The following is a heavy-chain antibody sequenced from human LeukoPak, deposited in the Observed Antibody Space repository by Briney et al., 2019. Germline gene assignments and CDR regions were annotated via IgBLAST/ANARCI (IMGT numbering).Heavy chain of an antibody. CDR1: GYTFTSYG. V-gene: IGHV1-18*01. D-gene: IGHD1-14*01. J-gene: IGHJ6*02. CDR3: ASEQPGIEPEYGMDV. Sequence: GASVKVSCKASGYTFTSYGISWVRQAPGQGLEWMGWISAYNGNTNYAQKLQGRVTMTTDTSTSTAYMEPRSLRSDDTAVYYCASEQPGIEPEYGMDVWGQGTTVTVSS. CDR2: ISAYNGNT.